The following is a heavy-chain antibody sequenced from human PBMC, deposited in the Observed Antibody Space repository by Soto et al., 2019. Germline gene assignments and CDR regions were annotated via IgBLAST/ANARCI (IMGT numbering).Heavy chain of an antibody. Sequence: GGSLRLSCAASGFTFSSYGMHWVRQAPGKGLEWVAVIWYDGSNKYYADSVKGRFTISRDNSKNTLYLQMNSLRAEDTAVYYCARASYSITIFGVVIIYGMDVWGQGTTVTVS. CDR3: ARASYSITIFGVVIIYGMDV. J-gene: IGHJ6*02. CDR2: IWYDGSNK. D-gene: IGHD3-3*01. CDR1: GFTFSSYG. V-gene: IGHV3-33*01.